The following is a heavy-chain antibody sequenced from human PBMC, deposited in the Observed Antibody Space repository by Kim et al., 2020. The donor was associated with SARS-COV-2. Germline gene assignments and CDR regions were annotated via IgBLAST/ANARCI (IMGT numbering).Heavy chain of an antibody. J-gene: IGHJ4*02. D-gene: IGHD3-3*01. CDR1: GGSFSGYY. CDR3: ARGWKYYDFWSGYYSKNYFDY. CDR2: INHSGST. Sequence: SETLSLTCAVYGGSFSGYYWSWIRQPPGKGLEWIGEINHSGSTNYNPSLKSRVTISVDTSKNQFSLKLSSVTAADTAVYYCARGWKYYDFWSGYYSKNYFDYWGQGTLVTVSS. V-gene: IGHV4-34*01.